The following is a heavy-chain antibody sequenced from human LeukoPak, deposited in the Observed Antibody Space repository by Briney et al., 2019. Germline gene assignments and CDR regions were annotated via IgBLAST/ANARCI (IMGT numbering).Heavy chain of an antibody. D-gene: IGHD3/OR15-3a*01. CDR3: ARRQDWGPYRTDFDY. Sequence: PSETLSLTCTVSGGSISSSSYYWGWIRQPPGKGLEWIGSIYYSGSTCYNPSLKSRVTISVDTSKNQFSLKLSSVTAADTAVYYCARRQDWGPYRTDFDYWGQGTLVTVSS. CDR1: GGSISSSSYY. J-gene: IGHJ4*02. CDR2: IYYSGST. V-gene: IGHV4-39*01.